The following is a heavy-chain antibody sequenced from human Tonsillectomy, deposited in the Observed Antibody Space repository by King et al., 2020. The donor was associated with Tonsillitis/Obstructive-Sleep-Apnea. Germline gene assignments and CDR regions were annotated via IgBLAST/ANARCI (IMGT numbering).Heavy chain of an antibody. J-gene: IGHJ6*03. CDR1: GFTFSSYD. V-gene: IGHV3-13*01. Sequence: VQLVESGGGLVQPGGSLRLSCAASGFTFSSYDMHWVRQATGKGLEWVSAIGTAGDTYYPGSVKGRFTISRENAKNSLYLQMNSLRAGDTAVYYCARAHSSSWYGTYYYYYYMDVWGKGTTVTVSS. CDR3: ARAHSSSWYGTYYYYYYMDV. CDR2: IGTAGDT. D-gene: IGHD6-13*01.